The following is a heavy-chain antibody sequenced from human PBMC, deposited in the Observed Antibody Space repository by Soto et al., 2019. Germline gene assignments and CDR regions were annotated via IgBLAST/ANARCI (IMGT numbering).Heavy chain of an antibody. Sequence: PGGSLRLSCAASGFTFSSYAMSWVRQAPGRGLEWVSAISGSGGSTYYADSVKGRFTISRDNSKNTLYLQMNSLRAEDTAVYYCAKYYGNYYYMDVWGKGTTVTVSS. CDR1: GFTFSSYA. V-gene: IGHV3-23*01. CDR3: AKYYGNYYYMDV. CDR2: ISGSGGST. J-gene: IGHJ6*03. D-gene: IGHD3-3*01.